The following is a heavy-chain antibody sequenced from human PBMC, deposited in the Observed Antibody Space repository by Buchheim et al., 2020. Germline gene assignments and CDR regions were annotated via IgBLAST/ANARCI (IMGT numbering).Heavy chain of an antibody. D-gene: IGHD5-24*01. J-gene: IGHJ4*02. Sequence: QLQLRESGPGLVKPSETLSLSCTVSGDSITNTKFHWAWIRQPPGKGLEWIGSLSFNGDTYYSPSLRRRVSISVDTSKSQFSLKVHSVIAADTAAYYCARVAGYNFGPKTYFDFWGTGT. CDR3: ARVAGYNFGPKTYFDF. CDR2: LSFNGDT. V-gene: IGHV4-39*07. CDR1: GDSITNTKFH.